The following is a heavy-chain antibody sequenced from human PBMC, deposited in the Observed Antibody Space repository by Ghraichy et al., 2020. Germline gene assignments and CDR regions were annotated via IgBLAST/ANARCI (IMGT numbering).Heavy chain of an antibody. CDR2: ISSSSSYI. CDR3: ARDGGDYVPFDY. D-gene: IGHD4-17*01. CDR1: GFTFSSYS. Sequence: LTCAASGFTFSSYSMNWVRQAPGKGLEWVSSISSSSSYIYYADSVKGRFTISRDNAKNSLYLQMNSLRAEDTAVYYCARDGGDYVPFDYWGQGTLVTVSS. J-gene: IGHJ4*02. V-gene: IGHV3-21*01.